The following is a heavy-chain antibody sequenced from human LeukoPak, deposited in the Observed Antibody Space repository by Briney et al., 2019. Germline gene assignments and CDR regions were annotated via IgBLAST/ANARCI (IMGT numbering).Heavy chain of an antibody. D-gene: IGHD4-11*01. J-gene: IGHJ3*02. Sequence: GESLQISCKGSGYTFIAYWIGWVRQMPGKGLEWMGIIYPDDSETKYSPSFQGQVTISADKSISTAYLQWTSLKASDTAMYYCARQLTTLRGFDIWGQGTMVTASS. CDR2: IYPDDSET. CDR1: GYTFIAYW. V-gene: IGHV5-51*01. CDR3: ARQLTTLRGFDI.